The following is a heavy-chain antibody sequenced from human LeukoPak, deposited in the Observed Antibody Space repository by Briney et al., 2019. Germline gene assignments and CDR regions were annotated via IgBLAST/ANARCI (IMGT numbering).Heavy chain of an antibody. J-gene: IGHJ3*02. D-gene: IGHD3-22*01. Sequence: GGSLRLSCAASGFTFTSYGMHWVRQAPGKGLEWVAVIWYDGSNKYYADSVKGRFTISRDNSKNTLYLQMNSLRAEDTAVYYCARPYYDSSGYYYWGNAFDIWGQGTMVTVSS. CDR1: GFTFTSYG. CDR2: IWYDGSNK. CDR3: ARPYYDSSGYYYWGNAFDI. V-gene: IGHV3-33*01.